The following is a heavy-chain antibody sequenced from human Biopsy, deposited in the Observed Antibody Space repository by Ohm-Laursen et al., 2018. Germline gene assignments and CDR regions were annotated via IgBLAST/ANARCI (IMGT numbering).Heavy chain of an antibody. Sequence: SVKVSCKASGGNFNTYDITWVRLAPGQGLEWMGGIIPDPAFGKVSYGQKLEGRVTFTADESATTAYMELSSLRPEDTAFYYCARDPLYFDFWSGFFDTWGQGTLVTVSS. CDR3: ARDPLYFDFWSGFFDT. V-gene: IGHV1-69*01. CDR1: GGNFNTYD. D-gene: IGHD3-3*01. J-gene: IGHJ4*02. CDR2: IIPDPAFGKV.